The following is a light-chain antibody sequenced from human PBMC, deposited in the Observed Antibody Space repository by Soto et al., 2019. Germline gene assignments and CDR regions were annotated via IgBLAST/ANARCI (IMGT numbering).Light chain of an antibody. Sequence: DTVMTQSPATLSVSLGERITLSCRASQSVSSNLAWYQQKPGQAPRLLIYGASTRATGIPARFSGSGSGTEFTLTINSLQSEDFAIYNCQQYNDWPLTFGQGTKVDI. CDR3: QQYNDWPLT. CDR2: GAS. J-gene: IGKJ1*01. V-gene: IGKV3-15*01. CDR1: QSVSSN.